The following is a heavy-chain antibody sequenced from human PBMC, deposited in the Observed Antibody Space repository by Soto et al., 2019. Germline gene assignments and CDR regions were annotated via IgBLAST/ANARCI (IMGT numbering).Heavy chain of an antibody. V-gene: IGHV3-30-3*01. CDR2: ISYDGSNK. Sequence: QVQLVESGGGVVQPGRSLRLSCAASGFTFSSYAMHWVRQAPGKGLEWVAVISYDGSNKYYGDYVKGRFTISRDNSKNTLYLQMKSLRAEDTAVYYCARDPGGTDFAEWTYYFDYWGQGTLVTVSS. D-gene: IGHD3-3*01. J-gene: IGHJ4*02. CDR3: ARDPGGTDFAEWTYYFDY. CDR1: GFTFSSYA.